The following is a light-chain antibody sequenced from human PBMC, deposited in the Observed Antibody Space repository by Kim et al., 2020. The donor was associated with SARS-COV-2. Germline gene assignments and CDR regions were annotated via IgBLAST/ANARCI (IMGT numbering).Light chain of an antibody. CDR1: SSDVGGYNY. V-gene: IGLV2-8*01. J-gene: IGLJ1*01. Sequence: QSALTQPPSASGSPGQSVTISCTGTSSDVGGYNYVSWYQQHPGNAPKLMIYDVSKRPSGVPDRFSGSKSGNTASLTVSGLQAEDEADYYCSSYAGSNSYVFGTGTKVTVL. CDR3: SSYAGSNSYV. CDR2: DVS.